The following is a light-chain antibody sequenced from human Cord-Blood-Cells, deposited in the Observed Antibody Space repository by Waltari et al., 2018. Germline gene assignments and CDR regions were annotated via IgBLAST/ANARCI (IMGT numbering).Light chain of an antibody. J-gene: IGKJ2*01. V-gene: IGKV1-5*01. Sequence: DIQMTQSPSTLSASVGDRVTITGRASQSISSWLAWYQQQPGKAPKLLIYDASSLEIGVPSRFSGSGSGTEFTLTISSLQPDDFATYYCQQYNSYSYTFGQGTKLEIK. CDR1: QSISSW. CDR3: QQYNSYSYT. CDR2: DAS.